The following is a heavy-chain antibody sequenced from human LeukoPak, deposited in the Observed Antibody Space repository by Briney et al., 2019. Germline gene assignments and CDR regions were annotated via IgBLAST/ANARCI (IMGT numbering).Heavy chain of an antibody. CDR3: ARDSPYDFWSGYHTVIDY. Sequence: PSETLSLTCTVSGGSISSGSYYWSWIRQPAGKGLEWIGRIYTSGSTNYNPSLKSRVTISVDTSKNQFSLKLSSVTAADTAVYYCARDSPYDFWSGYHTVIDYWGQGTLVTVSS. D-gene: IGHD3-3*01. CDR2: IYTSGST. CDR1: GGSISSGSYY. V-gene: IGHV4-61*02. J-gene: IGHJ4*02.